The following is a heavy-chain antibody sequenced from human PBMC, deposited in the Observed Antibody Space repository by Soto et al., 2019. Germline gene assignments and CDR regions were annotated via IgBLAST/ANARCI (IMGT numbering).Heavy chain of an antibody. CDR3: PTTFGYNWNDVVMDV. V-gene: IGHV1-46*01. CDR2: IIPSCGSA. D-gene: IGHD1-20*01. J-gene: IGHJ6*02. CDR1: GYTFTSYY. Sequence: ASVKVSCKASGYTFTSYYMHWVRQAPGQGLEWMGRIIPSCGSASYAQKFQGRVTITADTSTSTAYMELSSLRSEDTAVYYCPTTFGYNWNDVVMDVWGQGTTVTVSS.